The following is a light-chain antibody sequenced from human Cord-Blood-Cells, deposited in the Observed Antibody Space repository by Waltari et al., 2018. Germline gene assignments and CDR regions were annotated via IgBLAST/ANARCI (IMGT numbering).Light chain of an antibody. CDR1: QSVSSSY. CDR3: QQYGSPWT. Sequence: EIVLTQSPGTLSLSPGERVPLSCRASQSVSSSYLAWYQQKPGQAPRLLIYGASSRATGIPDRFSGSGSGTDFTLTISRLEPEDFAVYYCQQYGSPWTFGQGTKVEIK. CDR2: GAS. J-gene: IGKJ1*01. V-gene: IGKV3-20*01.